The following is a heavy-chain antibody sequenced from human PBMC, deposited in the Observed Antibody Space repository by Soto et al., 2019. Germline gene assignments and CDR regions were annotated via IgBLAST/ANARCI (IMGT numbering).Heavy chain of an antibody. J-gene: IGHJ4*02. CDR2: INHSGST. D-gene: IGHD3-3*01. CDR3: ARGSLRFLEWLQRHYFDY. V-gene: IGHV4-34*01. CDR1: GGSFSGYY. Sequence: QVQLQQWGAGLLKPSETLSLTCAVYGGSFSGYYWSWIRQPPGKGLERIGEINHSGSTNYNPSLKSRVTISVDTSKNQFSLKLSSVTSADTAVYYSARGSLRFLEWLQRHYFDYWGQGTLVTVSS.